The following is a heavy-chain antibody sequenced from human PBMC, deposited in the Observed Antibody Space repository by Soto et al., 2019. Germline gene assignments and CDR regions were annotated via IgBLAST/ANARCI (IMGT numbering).Heavy chain of an antibody. CDR1: VYNFAGSG. D-gene: IGHD3-10*01. Sequence: ASVKVSCKASVYNFAGSGFIWVRQAPGQGLEWMGWISANSGDTNYAQNLQGRVTMTTDTSTSTAYMELRSLTSSDTAVYYCARALRGHLITLWGQGTLVTVSS. CDR3: ARALRGHLITL. J-gene: IGHJ4*02. V-gene: IGHV1-18*04. CDR2: ISANSGDT.